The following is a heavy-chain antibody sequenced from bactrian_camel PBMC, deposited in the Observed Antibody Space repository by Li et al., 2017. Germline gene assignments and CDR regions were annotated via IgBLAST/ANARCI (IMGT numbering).Heavy chain of an antibody. V-gene: IGHV3S54*01. D-gene: IGHD7*01. Sequence: HVQLVESGGGSVQPGGSLRLSCVASGYGHSAYSMGWFRQAPGKQREGVACIYAGGGMTYYADSVKGRFAVSRVNPDTWYLQVNSLQPEDTAMYYCAAHTGVGCSVLIGNSNYRDWGQGTQVTVS. CDR2: IYAGGGMT. CDR3: AAHTGVGCSVLIGNSNYRD. CDR1: GYGHSAYS. J-gene: IGHJ4*01.